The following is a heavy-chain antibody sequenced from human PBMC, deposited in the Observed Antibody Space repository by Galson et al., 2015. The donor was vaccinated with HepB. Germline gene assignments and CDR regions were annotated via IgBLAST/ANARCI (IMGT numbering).Heavy chain of an antibody. CDR1: GFTFSSYA. D-gene: IGHD2-21*01. Sequence: SLRLSCAASGFTFSSYAMSWVRQAPGKGLEWVSAISGSGGSTYYADSVKGRFAISRDNSKNTLYLQMNSLRAEDTAVYYCAKDGCGGDCYSLFLLTLQANDYWGQGTLVTVSS. V-gene: IGHV3-23*01. CDR2: ISGSGGST. CDR3: AKDGCGGDCYSLFLLTLQANDY. J-gene: IGHJ4*02.